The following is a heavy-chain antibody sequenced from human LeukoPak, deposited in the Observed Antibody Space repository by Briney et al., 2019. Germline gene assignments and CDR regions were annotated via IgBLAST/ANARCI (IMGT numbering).Heavy chain of an antibody. CDR1: GGSISSSSYY. CDR3: ARGSDTAMAPNWFDP. V-gene: IGHV4-39*07. Sequence: SETLSLTCTVSGGSISSSSYYWGWIRQPPGKGLEWIGSIYYSGSTYYNPSLKSRVTISVDTSKNQFSLKLSSVTAADTAVYYCARGSDTAMAPNWFDPWGQGTLVTVSS. D-gene: IGHD5-18*01. CDR2: IYYSGST. J-gene: IGHJ5*02.